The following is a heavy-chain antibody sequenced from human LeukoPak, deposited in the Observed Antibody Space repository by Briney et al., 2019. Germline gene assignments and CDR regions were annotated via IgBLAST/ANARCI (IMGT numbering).Heavy chain of an antibody. CDR3: ARDVLYDTFG. Sequence: GASVKVSCKASGYTFTSYDINWVRQATGQGLEWMGWVNPNSGNTGYAQKFQGRVTMTRDTSISTAYMELSRLRSDDTAVYYCARDVLYDTFGWGQGTLVTVSS. J-gene: IGHJ4*02. CDR2: VNPNSGNT. V-gene: IGHV1-8*01. CDR1: GYTFTSYD. D-gene: IGHD3-9*01.